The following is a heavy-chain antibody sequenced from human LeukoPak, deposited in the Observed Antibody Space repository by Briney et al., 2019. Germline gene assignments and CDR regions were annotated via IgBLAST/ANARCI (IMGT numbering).Heavy chain of an antibody. CDR3: AKDRSCGGDCYSGIYYYYYYGMDV. J-gene: IGHJ6*02. V-gene: IGHV3-30-3*01. Sequence: GGSLRLSCAASGFTFSSFVMHWVRQAPGKGLEWVAVISSDGNNEYYADSVKGRFTSSRDNSKNTLYLQMNSLRAEDTAVYYCAKDRSCGGDCYSGIYYYYYYGMDVWGQGTTVTVSS. D-gene: IGHD2-21*02. CDR1: GFTFSSFV. CDR2: ISSDGNNE.